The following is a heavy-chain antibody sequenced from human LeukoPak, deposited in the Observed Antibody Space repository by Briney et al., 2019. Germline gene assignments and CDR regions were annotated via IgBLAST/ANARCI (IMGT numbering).Heavy chain of an antibody. Sequence: SETLSLTCAVHGGSFSGYYWSWIRQPPGKGLEWIGEINHSGSTNYNPSLKSRVTISVDTSKNQFSLKLSSVTAADTAVYCCARDTPPTRFDYWGQGTLVTVSS. CDR1: GGSFSGYY. CDR2: INHSGST. J-gene: IGHJ4*02. CDR3: ARDTPPTRFDY. V-gene: IGHV4-34*01.